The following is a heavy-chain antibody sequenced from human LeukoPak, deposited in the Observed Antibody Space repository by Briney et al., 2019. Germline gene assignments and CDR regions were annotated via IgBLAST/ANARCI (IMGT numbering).Heavy chain of an antibody. J-gene: IGHJ4*02. CDR2: IYYSGST. V-gene: IGHV4-59*01. Sequence: SETLSLTCTVSGGSISSYYWSWIRQPPGKGLEWIGYIYYSGSTNYNPSLKSRVTISVDTSKNQFSLKLSSVTAADTAVYYCARVYDFWSGYYFFDYWGQGTLVTASS. CDR3: ARVYDFWSGYYFFDY. CDR1: GGSISSYY. D-gene: IGHD3-3*01.